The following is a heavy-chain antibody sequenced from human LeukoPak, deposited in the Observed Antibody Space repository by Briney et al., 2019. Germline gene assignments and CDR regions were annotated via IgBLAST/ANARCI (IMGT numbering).Heavy chain of an antibody. V-gene: IGHV1-2*02. CDR2: INPNSGGT. CDR3: ARDGSYDFWSGYYTPYNWFDP. J-gene: IGHJ5*02. Sequence: ASVKVSCKASGYTFTGYYMHWVRQAPGQGLEWMGWINPNSGGTNYAQKFQGRVTMTRDTSISTAYMELSRLRSDDTAVYYCARDGSYDFWSGYYTPYNWFDPWGQGALVTVSS. D-gene: IGHD3-3*01. CDR1: GYTFTGYY.